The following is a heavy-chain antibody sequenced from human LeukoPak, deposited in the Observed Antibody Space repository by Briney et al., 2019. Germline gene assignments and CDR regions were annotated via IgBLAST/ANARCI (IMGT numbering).Heavy chain of an antibody. D-gene: IGHD6-19*01. Sequence: GRSLRPSCAASGFTFDDYAMHWVRQAPGKGLEWVSGISWNSGSIGYADSVEGRFTISRDNAKNSLYLQMNSLRAEDTALYYCAKDRSGIAVAGFDYWGQGTLVTVSS. CDR2: ISWNSGSI. J-gene: IGHJ4*02. CDR3: AKDRSGIAVAGFDY. CDR1: GFTFDDYA. V-gene: IGHV3-9*01.